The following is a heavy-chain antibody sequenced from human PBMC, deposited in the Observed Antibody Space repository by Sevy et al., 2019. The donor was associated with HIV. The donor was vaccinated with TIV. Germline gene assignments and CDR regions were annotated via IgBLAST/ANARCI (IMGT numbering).Heavy chain of an antibody. D-gene: IGHD1-26*01. J-gene: IGHJ3*02. CDR2: ISYDGAIK. V-gene: IGHV3-30-3*02. Sequence: GGSLRLSCVTSGFTFRNHAMHWVRQAPGKGLEWVAVISYDGAIKYYADSVKGRFTFSRDNSKTTLYLQMNSLRPEDTAMYYGAKSYSGSYYIPYDAFDMWGQGTMVTVSS. CDR1: GFTFRNHA. CDR3: AKSYSGSYYIPYDAFDM.